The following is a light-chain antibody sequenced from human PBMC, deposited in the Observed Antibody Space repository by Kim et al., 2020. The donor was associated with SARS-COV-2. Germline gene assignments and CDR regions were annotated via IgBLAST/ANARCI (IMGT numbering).Light chain of an antibody. Sequence: VSPRQTARITRSGYKLGEKFAFRNQQKPGQSPVMVMYQDNKRPSGIPERFSGSNSGKTATLTISGTQALDEADYYCQAWDDSASYVFGTGTKVTVL. CDR1: KLGEKF. J-gene: IGLJ1*01. V-gene: IGLV3-1*01. CDR3: QAWDDSASYV. CDR2: QDN.